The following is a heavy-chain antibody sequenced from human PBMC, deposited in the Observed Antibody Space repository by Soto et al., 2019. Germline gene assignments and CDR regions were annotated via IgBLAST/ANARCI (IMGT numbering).Heavy chain of an antibody. CDR3: ARDSGAAGTGYYYGMDV. D-gene: IGHD6-13*01. V-gene: IGHV4-30-2*01. J-gene: IGHJ6*02. CDR2: IYHSGST. Sequence: PSETLSLTCAVSGGSISSGGYSWSWIRQPPGKGLEWIGYIYHSGSTYYNPSLKSRVTISVDRSKNQFSLKLSSVTAADTAVYYCARDSGAAGTGYYYGMDVWGQGTTVTVSS. CDR1: GGSISSGGYS.